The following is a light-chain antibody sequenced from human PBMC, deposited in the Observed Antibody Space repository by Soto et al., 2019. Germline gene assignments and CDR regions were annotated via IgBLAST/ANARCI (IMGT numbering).Light chain of an antibody. V-gene: IGKV4-1*01. J-gene: IGKJ1*01. Sequence: DIVMTQSPDSLAVSLGERATINCKSSQSVLYSPNNKNYLAWYQQKPGQPPKLLVYWASTRESGVPDRFSGSGSETDFTHTINSLQAEDVAVYYCQQYINAPQTFSHGTKVEIK. CDR1: QSVLYSPNNKNY. CDR2: WAS. CDR3: QQYINAPQT.